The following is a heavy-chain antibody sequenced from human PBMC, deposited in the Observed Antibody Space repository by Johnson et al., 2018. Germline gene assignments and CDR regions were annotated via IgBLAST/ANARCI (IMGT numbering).Heavy chain of an antibody. J-gene: IGHJ6*03. CDR3: AREYYYMDV. V-gene: IGHV3-73*02. CDR2: IRSKANSYAT. CDR1: GFTFSGSA. Sequence: EVQLVESGGGLVQPGGSLKLSCAASGFTFSGSAMHWVRQASGKGLEWVGRIRSKANSYATAYAAWVKGRFTISRDDSKNTAYRQMNSLKTEDTAVYYCAREYYYMDVWGKGTTVTVSS.